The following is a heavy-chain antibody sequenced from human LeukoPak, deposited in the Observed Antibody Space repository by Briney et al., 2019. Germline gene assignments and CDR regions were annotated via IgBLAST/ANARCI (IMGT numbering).Heavy chain of an antibody. Sequence: GGSLRLSCAASGVTFSSYAMSWVRQAPGKGLEWVSGISGGGISTYYADSVKGRFTISRDNSKNTLFLQMNSLRAEDTAIYYCTRVGYIDEGIDYWGQGTLVTVSS. CDR3: TRVGYIDEGIDY. D-gene: IGHD5-24*01. CDR2: ISGGGIST. V-gene: IGHV3-23*01. CDR1: GVTFSSYA. J-gene: IGHJ4*02.